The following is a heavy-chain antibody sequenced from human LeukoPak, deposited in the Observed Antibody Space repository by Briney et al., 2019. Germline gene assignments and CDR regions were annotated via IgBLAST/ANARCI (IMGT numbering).Heavy chain of an antibody. J-gene: IGHJ5*02. Sequence: GSSVKVSCKASGGTFSSYAISWVRQAPGQGLEWMGGIIPIFGTANYAQKFQGRVTITTDESTSTAYMELSSLRSEDTAVYYCARGGDYGSGVNWFDPWGQGTLVTVSS. CDR2: IIPIFGTA. CDR1: GGTFSSYA. V-gene: IGHV1-69*05. CDR3: ARGGDYGSGVNWFDP. D-gene: IGHD3-10*01.